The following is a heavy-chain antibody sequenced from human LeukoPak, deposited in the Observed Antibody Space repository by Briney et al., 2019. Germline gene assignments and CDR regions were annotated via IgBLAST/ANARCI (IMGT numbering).Heavy chain of an antibody. CDR2: ISSSGSTI. CDR1: GFTFSDYY. CDR3: ARDTPNPHPDYGDPFDY. V-gene: IGHV3-11*04. Sequence: GGSLRLSCAASGFTFSDYYMSWIRQAPGKGLEWVSYISSSGSTIYYADSVKGRFTISRDNAKNSLYLQMNSLRAEDTAVYYCARDTPNPHPDYGDPFDYWGQGTLVTVSS. D-gene: IGHD4-17*01. J-gene: IGHJ4*02.